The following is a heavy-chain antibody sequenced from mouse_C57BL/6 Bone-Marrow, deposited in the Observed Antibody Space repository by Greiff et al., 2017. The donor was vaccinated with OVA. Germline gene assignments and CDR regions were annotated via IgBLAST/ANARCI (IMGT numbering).Heavy chain of an antibody. CDR3: TAMDY. J-gene: IGHJ4*01. CDR1: GFNINDDY. Sequence: VQLQQSGAELVRPGASVKLSCTASGFNINDDYMHWVKQRPEQGLEWIGGIVPENGDTENASKFQGKATITPDTTSNTAYLQLSSLTAEDTAVYYCTAMDYWGQGTSVTVSS. V-gene: IGHV14-4*01. CDR2: IVPENGDT.